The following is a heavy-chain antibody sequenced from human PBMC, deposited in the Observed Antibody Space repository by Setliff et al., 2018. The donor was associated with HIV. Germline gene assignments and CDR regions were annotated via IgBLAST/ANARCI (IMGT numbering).Heavy chain of an antibody. Sequence: ASVKVSCKASGYTFTSYDINWVRQATGQGLEWMGWMNPNSGNTGYAQKLQGRVTMTRNTSISTAYMELSSLRSEDTAVYYCARQYYYDSSGYYYSDAFDIWGQGTMVT. CDR3: ARQYYYDSSGYYYSDAFDI. V-gene: IGHV1-8*01. D-gene: IGHD3-22*01. CDR1: GYTFTSYD. CDR2: MNPNSGNT. J-gene: IGHJ3*02.